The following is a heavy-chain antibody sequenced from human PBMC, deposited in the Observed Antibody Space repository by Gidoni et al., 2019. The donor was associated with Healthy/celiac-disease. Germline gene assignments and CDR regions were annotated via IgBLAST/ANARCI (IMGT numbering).Heavy chain of an antibody. D-gene: IGHD3-22*01. CDR3: AKDLVPDYYDSSGYYYDAFDI. V-gene: IGHV3-23*01. CDR2: ISGSGGST. CDR1: GFTFSSYA. J-gene: IGHJ3*02. Sequence: EVQLLESGGGLVQPGGFLRLSCAASGFTFSSYAMSWGRQAPGKGLEWVSAISGSGGSTYYADSVKGRFTISRDNSKNTLYLQMNSLRAEDTAVYYCAKDLVPDYYDSSGYYYDAFDIWGQGTMVTVSS.